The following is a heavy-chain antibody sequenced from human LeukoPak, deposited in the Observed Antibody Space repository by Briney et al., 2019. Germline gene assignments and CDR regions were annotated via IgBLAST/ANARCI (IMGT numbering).Heavy chain of an antibody. D-gene: IGHD3-9*01. CDR3: ARHLVLRCFDWLSTFDY. V-gene: IGHV4-39*01. CDR1: GGSISSSSYY. CDR2: IYYSGST. J-gene: IGHJ4*02. Sequence: SETLSLTCTVSGGSISSSSYYWGWIRQPPGKGLEWIGSIYYSGSTDYNPSLKSRVAISIDTSKNQFSLKLSSVTAADTAVYYCARHLVLRCFDWLSTFDYWGQGTLVTVSS.